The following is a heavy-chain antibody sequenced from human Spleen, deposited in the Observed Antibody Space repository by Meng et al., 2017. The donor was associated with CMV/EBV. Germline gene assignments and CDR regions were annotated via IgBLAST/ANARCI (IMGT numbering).Heavy chain of an antibody. J-gene: IGHJ4*02. CDR2: ISSSSSYI. CDR3: ARNYVGAWDPYYFDY. CDR1: GFTFSSYS. D-gene: IGHD1-26*01. V-gene: IGHV3-21*01. Sequence: SGFTFSSYSLNWVRPAPGKGLEWVSSISSSSSYIYYADSVKGRFTISRDNAKTSLYLQMHSLRAEDTAVYYCARNYVGAWDPYYFDYWGQGTLVTVSS.